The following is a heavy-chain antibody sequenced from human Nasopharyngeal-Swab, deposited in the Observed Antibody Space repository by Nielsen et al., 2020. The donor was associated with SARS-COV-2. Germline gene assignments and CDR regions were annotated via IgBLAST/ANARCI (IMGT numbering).Heavy chain of an antibody. D-gene: IGHD2-2*01. Sequence: PGKGLEWIAEINHSGSTNYNPSLKSRVTISVDTSKNQFSLKLSSETAADTAVYYCARGLSGIVPAPILGLGPYYSYYYMDVWGKGTTVTVSS. CDR2: INHSGST. J-gene: IGHJ6*03. V-gene: IGHV4-34*01. CDR3: ARGLSGIVPAPILGLGPYYSYYYMDV.